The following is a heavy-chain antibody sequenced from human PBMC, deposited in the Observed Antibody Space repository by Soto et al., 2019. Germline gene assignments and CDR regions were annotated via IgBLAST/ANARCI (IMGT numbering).Heavy chain of an antibody. V-gene: IGHV3-74*01. J-gene: IGHJ3*02. Sequence: EVQLVESGGGLVQPGGSLRLSCAASGFTFSSYWMHWVRQAPGKGLVWVSHINSDGTSTSYADSVNGRFTISRDNAKNTLYLQMNSLRAEDTAVYYCARDRYCSSTSCYADAFDIWGQGTMVTVSS. CDR1: GFTFSSYW. CDR2: INSDGTST. CDR3: ARDRYCSSTSCYADAFDI. D-gene: IGHD2-2*01.